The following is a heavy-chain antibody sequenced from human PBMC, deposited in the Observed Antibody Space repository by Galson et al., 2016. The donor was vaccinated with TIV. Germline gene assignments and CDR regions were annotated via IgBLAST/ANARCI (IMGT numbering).Heavy chain of an antibody. Sequence: LSLTCSVFGGSISNGDYYWTWIRQPPGKGLEWIGYVYYSGATNYNPSLKRRVTLSVDRSTNQFSSRLNSVTAADTAVYSCARCRGDYYYGIDVWGQGTTVTVSS. D-gene: IGHD3-10*01. CDR3: ARCRGDYYYGIDV. CDR1: GGSISNGDYY. J-gene: IGHJ6*02. V-gene: IGHV4-30-4*08. CDR2: VYYSGAT.